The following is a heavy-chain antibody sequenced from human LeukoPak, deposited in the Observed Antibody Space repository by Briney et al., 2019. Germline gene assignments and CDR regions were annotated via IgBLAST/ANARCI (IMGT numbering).Heavy chain of an antibody. CDR3: ARVTYSNYVGYYYYYGTDV. CDR1: GYTFTSYG. J-gene: IGHJ6*02. V-gene: IGHV1-18*01. CDR2: ISAYNGNT. Sequence: ASVKVSCKASGYTFTSYGISWVRQAPGQGLEWMGWISAYNGNTNYAQKLQGRVTMTTDTSTSTAYMELRSLRSDDTAVYYCARVTYSNYVGYYYYYGTDVWGQGTTVTVSS. D-gene: IGHD4-11*01.